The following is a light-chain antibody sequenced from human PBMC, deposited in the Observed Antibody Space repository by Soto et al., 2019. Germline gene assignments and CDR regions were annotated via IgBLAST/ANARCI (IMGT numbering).Light chain of an antibody. CDR1: RDIMTS. J-gene: IGKJ4*02. CDR3: KQYHTLVS. Sequence: DIQMTQSPSSLSASVGDRVTITCQASRDIMTSLNWYQQKPGKAPKLLIYDASNLKTGVTSKFSGSGSETDCTFTISRLQSEDITTYYCKQYHTLVSFGGGTKVEIK. V-gene: IGKV1-33*01. CDR2: DAS.